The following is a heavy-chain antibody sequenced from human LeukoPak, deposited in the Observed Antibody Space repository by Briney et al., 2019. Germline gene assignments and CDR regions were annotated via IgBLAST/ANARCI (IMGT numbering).Heavy chain of an antibody. Sequence: ASVKVSCKASGYSFTDYYIHWVRQAPGQGLEWMGWISPNSGDTNYAQKFQGRVTMTRDTSISTAYMELSRLRSDDTAVYYCARDREEVTMVRGVIYYYGMDVWGQGTTVTVSS. CDR3: ARDREEVTMVRGVIYYYGMDV. CDR1: GYSFTDYY. V-gene: IGHV1-2*02. J-gene: IGHJ6*02. CDR2: ISPNSGDT. D-gene: IGHD3-10*01.